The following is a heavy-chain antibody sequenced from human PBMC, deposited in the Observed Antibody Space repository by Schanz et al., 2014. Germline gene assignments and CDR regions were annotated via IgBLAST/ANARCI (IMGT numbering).Heavy chain of an antibody. V-gene: IGHV1-46*01. CDR3: ARGTMPGTFDI. CDR2: INPSGGGT. Sequence: QVQLVQSGAEVKKPGASVKVSCKASGYTFSDYYIHWVRQAPGQGLEWMGIINPSGGGTSYALRFQGRVTMTADTSTSTAYMELSSLRYEDTALYYCARGTMPGTFDIWGQGTMVTVSS. CDR1: GYTFSDYY. J-gene: IGHJ3*02. D-gene: IGHD2-2*01.